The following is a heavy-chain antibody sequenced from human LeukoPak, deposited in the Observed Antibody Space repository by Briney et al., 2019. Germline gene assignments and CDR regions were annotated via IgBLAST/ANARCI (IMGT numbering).Heavy chain of an antibody. CDR1: GDSVSSNSAA. CDR2: TCYRSKWYN. Sequence: SQTLSLTCAISGDSVSSNSAAWNWIRQSPSRGLEWLGRTCYRSKWYNDYAVSVKSRITINPDTSKNQFSLQLNSVTPEDTVVYYCARGSSSSLNYYYGMDVWGQGTTVTVSS. J-gene: IGHJ6*02. V-gene: IGHV6-1*01. CDR3: ARGSSSSLNYYYGMDV. D-gene: IGHD6-6*01.